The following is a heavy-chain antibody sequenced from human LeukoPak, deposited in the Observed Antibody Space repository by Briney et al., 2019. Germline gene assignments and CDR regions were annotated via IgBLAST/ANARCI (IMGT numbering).Heavy chain of an antibody. CDR2: IDPPDSYT. V-gene: IGHV5-10-1*01. CDR1: GYIFTSNW. D-gene: IGHD4-11*01. J-gene: IGHJ4*02. CDR3: ERHKPHDYSNYGLDY. Sequence: PGEYLKISCKGSGYIFTSNWISLVRHMPGEGLERKGRIDPPDSYTHYSPAFEGHVTISADKCISTAYLQWTSLKASDTAMYYCERHKPHDYSNYGLDYWGQGTLVTVSS.